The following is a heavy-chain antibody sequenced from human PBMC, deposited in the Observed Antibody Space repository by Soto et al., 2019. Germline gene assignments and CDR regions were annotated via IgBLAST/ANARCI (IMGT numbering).Heavy chain of an antibody. D-gene: IGHD5-12*01. CDR1: GYTFSSYD. V-gene: IGHV1-8*01. CDR2: MNPNSGKT. Sequence: QVQLVQSGAEVKKPGASVKVSCKASGYTFSSYDINWVRQATGQGLEWMGWMNPNSGKTGYAQKFQGRVTMTRNTSISTAYMELSSLRSKDTAVYYCARSVPSRDIVDPWGQGTLVTVSS. CDR3: ARSVPSRDIVDP. J-gene: IGHJ5*02.